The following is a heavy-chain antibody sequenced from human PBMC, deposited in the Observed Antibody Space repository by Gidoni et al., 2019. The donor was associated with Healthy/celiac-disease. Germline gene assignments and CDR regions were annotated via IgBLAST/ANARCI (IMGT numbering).Heavy chain of an antibody. Sequence: QVQLVQSGAEVKKPGSSVKVSCKASGGTFSSYAIGWVRQAPGQGLEWMGRIIPILGIANYAQKFQGRVTITADKSTSTAYMELSSLRSEDTAVYYCARDDSRRLFDYWGQGTLVTVSS. CDR3: ARDDSRRLFDY. CDR1: GGTFSSYA. V-gene: IGHV1-69*04. J-gene: IGHJ4*02. CDR2: IIPILGIA. D-gene: IGHD2-21*01.